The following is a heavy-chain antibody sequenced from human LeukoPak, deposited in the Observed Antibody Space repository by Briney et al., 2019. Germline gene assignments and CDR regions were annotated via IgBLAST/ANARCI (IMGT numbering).Heavy chain of an antibody. Sequence: ASVKVSCKAAGYNFTGYYMFWVRQAPGQGLEWMGRINPNSGGTNYAQKFQGRVTMTRDTSISTAYMELSRLRSDDTAVYYCARGYCSGGSCYSVENWFDPWGQGTLVTVPS. CDR3: ARGYCSGGSCYSVENWFDP. CDR1: GYNFTGYY. D-gene: IGHD2-15*01. CDR2: INPNSGGT. J-gene: IGHJ5*02. V-gene: IGHV1-2*06.